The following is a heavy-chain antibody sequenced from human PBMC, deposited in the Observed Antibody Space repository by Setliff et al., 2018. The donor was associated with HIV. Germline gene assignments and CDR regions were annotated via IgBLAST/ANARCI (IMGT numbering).Heavy chain of an antibody. CDR2: IYYSGST. CDR1: GGSISSSSYY. J-gene: IGHJ4*02. D-gene: IGHD7-27*01. CDR3: AVGGEDWGFFDY. V-gene: IGHV4-39*01. Sequence: ETLSLTCTVSGGSISSSSYYWGWIRQPPGKGLEWIGSIYYSGSTYYNPSLKSRVTISVDTSKNQFSLKLSSVTAADTAVYYCAVGGEDWGFFDYWGQGTLVTVSS.